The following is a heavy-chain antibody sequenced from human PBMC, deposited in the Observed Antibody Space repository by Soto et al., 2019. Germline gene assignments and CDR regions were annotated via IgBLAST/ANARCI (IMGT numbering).Heavy chain of an antibody. CDR2: ISGSGGST. Sequence: PGESLKISCAASGFTFSSYAMSWVRQAPGKGVEWVSAISGSGGSTYYADSVKGRFTISRDNSKNTLYLQMNSLRAEDTAVYYCAKWQYCSSTSCSNFDYWGQGTLVTASS. D-gene: IGHD2-2*01. CDR3: AKWQYCSSTSCSNFDY. J-gene: IGHJ4*02. CDR1: GFTFSSYA. V-gene: IGHV3-23*01.